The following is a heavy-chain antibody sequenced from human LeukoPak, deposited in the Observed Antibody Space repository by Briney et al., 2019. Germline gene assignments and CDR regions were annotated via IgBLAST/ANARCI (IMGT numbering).Heavy chain of an antibody. Sequence: SETLSLTCTVSGGSISSYYWKWIRQPAGKGLDWIGRVSSSGTTNYNPSLKSRVTISVDTSKNQFSLNLTSVTAADTAVYYCASDANARAWDYWGQGTLVTVSS. CDR3: ASDANARAWDY. CDR2: VSSSGTT. CDR1: GGSISSYY. J-gene: IGHJ4*02. V-gene: IGHV4-4*07. D-gene: IGHD1-1*01.